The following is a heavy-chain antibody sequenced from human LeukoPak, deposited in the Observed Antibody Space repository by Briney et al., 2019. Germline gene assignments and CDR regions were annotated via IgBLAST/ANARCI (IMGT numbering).Heavy chain of an antibody. D-gene: IGHD2-15*01. V-gene: IGHV4-59*08. CDR2: IYYSGGT. CDR3: ASFYCSGGSCYQHFSYYYMDV. Sequence: SGSLCLTCAASGGSISSYYWSWIRQPPGKGLEWIGYIYYSGGTTYNPSLKSRVTISVDKATNQFSLKLNYVTGADTAVVYCASFYCSGGSCYQHFSYYYMDVWGKGTTVTISS. CDR1: GGSISSYY. J-gene: IGHJ6*03.